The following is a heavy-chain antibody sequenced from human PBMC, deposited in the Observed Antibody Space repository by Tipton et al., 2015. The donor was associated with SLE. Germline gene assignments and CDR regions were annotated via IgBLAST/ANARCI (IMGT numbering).Heavy chain of an antibody. CDR3: ARAVWQRLYDC. D-gene: IGHD6-25*01. J-gene: IGHJ4*02. CDR2: INPDEGST. CDR1: GYIFTSHY. Sequence: QVQLVQSGPEVKKPGASVRLSCKASGYIFTSHYIHWVRQAPGQGLEWMGLINPDEGSTSYAQKFRGRVSMARDTSTGTLYVELSSLRSDDMAIYYCARAVWQRLYDCWGQGTLVSVSS. V-gene: IGHV1-46*01.